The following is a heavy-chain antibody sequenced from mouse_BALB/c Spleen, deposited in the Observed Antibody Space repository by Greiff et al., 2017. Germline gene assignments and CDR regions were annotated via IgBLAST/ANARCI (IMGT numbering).Heavy chain of an antibody. V-gene: IGHV1-80*01. CDR2: IYPGDGDT. CDR3: ASYRYDGVDY. D-gene: IGHD2-14*01. Sequence: VQRVESGAELVRPGSSVKISCKASGYAFSSYWMNWVKQRPGQGLEWIGQIYPGDGDTNYNGKFKGKATLTADKSSSTAYMQLSSLTSEDSAVYFCASYRYDGVDYWGQGTTLTVSS. CDR1: GYAFSSYW. J-gene: IGHJ2*01.